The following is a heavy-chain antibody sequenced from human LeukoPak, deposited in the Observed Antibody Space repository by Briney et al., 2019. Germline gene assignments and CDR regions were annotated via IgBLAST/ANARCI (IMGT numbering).Heavy chain of an antibody. CDR2: IYDSGST. Sequence: PSETLSLTCTVSGGSIRSSYYYWGWIRQPPGKGLEWIGSIYDSGSTYYNPSLKSRVTISVDTSKNQFSLKLSSVTAADTAVYYCARGPGPYSSGWKYWGQGTLVTVSS. D-gene: IGHD6-19*01. CDR3: ARGPGPYSSGWKY. V-gene: IGHV4-39*01. J-gene: IGHJ4*02. CDR1: GGSIRSSYYY.